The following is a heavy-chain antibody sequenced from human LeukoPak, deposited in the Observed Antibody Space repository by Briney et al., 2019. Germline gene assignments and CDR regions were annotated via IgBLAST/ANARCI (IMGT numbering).Heavy chain of an antibody. D-gene: IGHD3-10*01. J-gene: IGHJ6*02. V-gene: IGHV3-23*01. CDR3: ARSYGSGRTAHGMDV. CDR1: GFTVSAYA. Sequence: GGSLRLSCAASGFTVSAYAMAWVRQAPGKGLEWVSTIYDDNTYYADSVKGRFTISRDNSKNTLYLQMNSLRAEDTAVYYCARSYGSGRTAHGMDVWGQGTTVTVSS. CDR2: IYDDNT.